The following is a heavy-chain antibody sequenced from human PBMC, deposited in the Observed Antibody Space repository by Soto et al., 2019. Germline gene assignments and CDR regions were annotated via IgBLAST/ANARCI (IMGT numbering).Heavy chain of an antibody. D-gene: IGHD3-10*01. CDR1: GFTFGDYA. J-gene: IGHJ6*02. V-gene: IGHV3-49*03. Sequence: GGSLRLSCTASGFTFGDYAMSWFRQAPGKGLEWVGFIRSKAYGGTTEYAASVKGRFTISRDDSKSIAYLQMNSLKTEDTAVYYCTRGRYYGSGSYTDYYYYGMDVWGQGTTVTVSS. CDR3: TRGRYYGSGSYTDYYYYGMDV. CDR2: IRSKAYGGTT.